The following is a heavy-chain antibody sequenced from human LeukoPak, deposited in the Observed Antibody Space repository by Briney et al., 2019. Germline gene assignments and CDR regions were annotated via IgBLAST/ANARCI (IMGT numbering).Heavy chain of an antibody. Sequence: PSETLSLTWAVYGGSFSGYYWSWIRQPPGKGLEWIGEINHSGSTNCNPSLKSRVTISVDTSKNQFSLKLSSVTAADTAVYYCARSSRDGYNDYWGQGTLVTVSS. V-gene: IGHV4-34*01. CDR2: INHSGST. D-gene: IGHD5-24*01. CDR3: ARSSRDGYNDY. J-gene: IGHJ4*02. CDR1: GGSFSGYY.